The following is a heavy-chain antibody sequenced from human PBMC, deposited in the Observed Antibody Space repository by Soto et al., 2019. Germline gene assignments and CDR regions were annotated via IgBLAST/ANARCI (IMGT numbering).Heavy chain of an antibody. CDR1: GGSISSSNW. CDR2: IYYSGST. J-gene: IGHJ6*02. Sequence: PSETLSLTCAVSGGSISSSNWWSWVRQPPWKGLEWIGYIYYSGSTNYNPSLKSRVTISVDTSKNQFSLKLSSVTAADTAVYYCARGRGGSNYYYGMDVWGQGTTVTVSS. D-gene: IGHD2-15*01. CDR3: ARGRGGSNYYYGMDV. V-gene: IGHV4-4*02.